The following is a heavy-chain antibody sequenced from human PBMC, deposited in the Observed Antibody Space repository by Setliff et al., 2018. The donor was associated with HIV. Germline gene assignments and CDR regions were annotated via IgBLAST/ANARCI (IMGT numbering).Heavy chain of an antibody. CDR3: ARGHATSSWFTALLDY. V-gene: IGHV3-48*01. Sequence: PGGSLRLSCEASGFTFSTYSMNWVRQAPGKGLEWVSSISSSSSTIYYADSVKGRFTISRDNAKNSLYLQMNSLRAEDTAVYYCARGHATSSWFTALLDYWGQGAPVTVSS. D-gene: IGHD6-13*01. J-gene: IGHJ4*02. CDR2: ISSSSSTI. CDR1: GFTFSTYS.